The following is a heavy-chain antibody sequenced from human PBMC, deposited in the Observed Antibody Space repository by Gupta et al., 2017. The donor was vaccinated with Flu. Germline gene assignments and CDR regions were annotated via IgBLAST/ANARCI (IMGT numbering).Heavy chain of an antibody. CDR2: ITSSGRSV. Sequence: STGGLVNPGGSLGLSCVASGFTFTDHFMSWIRQAPGEGPEWVAYITSSGRSVYYADSVKGRFTVTRDNARNSVFLHMHNLRPQDTAIYYCARDRRDLDKGYYYYYMDVWGKGATVTVSS. V-gene: IGHV3-11*01. CDR1: GFTFTDHF. D-gene: IGHD3-9*01. CDR3: ARDRRDLDKGYYYYYMDV. J-gene: IGHJ6*03.